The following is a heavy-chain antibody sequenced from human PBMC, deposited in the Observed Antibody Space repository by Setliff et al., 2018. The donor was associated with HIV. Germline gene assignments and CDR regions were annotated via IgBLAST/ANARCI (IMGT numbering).Heavy chain of an antibody. CDR2: ISRTSSYV. CDR1: GFTFSSYN. Sequence: PGGSLRLSCAASGFTFSSYNMNWVRQAPGKGLEWVSFISRTSSYVYYADSLKGRFTISRDNAKNSLYLQMNSLTAEDTAVYYCARGFVLRFLEWPMPDAFDIWGQGTMVTVSS. CDR3: ARGFVLRFLEWPMPDAFDI. V-gene: IGHV3-21*01. D-gene: IGHD3-3*01. J-gene: IGHJ3*02.